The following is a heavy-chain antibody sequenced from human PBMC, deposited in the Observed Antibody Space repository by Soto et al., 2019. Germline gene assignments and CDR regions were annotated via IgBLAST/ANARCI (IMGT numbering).Heavy chain of an antibody. D-gene: IGHD6-13*01. Sequence: EVQLMESGGGLVQPGGSLRLSCAASGFTFSSYSMNWVRQAPGKGLESVSYISSSSSTIYYADSVKGRFTISRDNAKNSLYLQMNSLRAEDTAVYYCARLKSTSWYSDRYFDLWGRGTLVTVSS. CDR2: ISSSSSTI. V-gene: IGHV3-48*01. J-gene: IGHJ2*01. CDR1: GFTFSSYS. CDR3: ARLKSTSWYSDRYFDL.